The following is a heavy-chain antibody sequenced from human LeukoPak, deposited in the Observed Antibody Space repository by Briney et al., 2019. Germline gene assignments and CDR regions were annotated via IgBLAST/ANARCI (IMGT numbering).Heavy chain of an antibody. CDR1: GFTFSRNA. Sequence: GGSLRLSCAASGFTFSRNAIHWVRQAPGKGLEWVAIISSDGSNKYHADSVKGRFTISRDNSKNTLFLQMNSLRDEDTAVYYCARGATLVTSDYYSYYMDVWGKGTTVTVSS. J-gene: IGHJ6*03. CDR2: ISSDGSNK. CDR3: ARGATLVTSDYYSYYMDV. V-gene: IGHV3-30*04. D-gene: IGHD5-18*01.